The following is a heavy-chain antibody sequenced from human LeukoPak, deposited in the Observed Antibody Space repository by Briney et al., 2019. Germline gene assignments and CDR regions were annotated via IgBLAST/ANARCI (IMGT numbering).Heavy chain of an antibody. J-gene: IGHJ4*02. CDR2: ISGSGGST. V-gene: IGHV3-23*01. D-gene: IGHD3-10*01. CDR1: GFTFSSYA. CDR3: AKTQSSSLLWFGEWFDY. Sequence: HPGRSLRLSCAASGFTFSSYAMSWVRQAPGKGLEWVSAISGSGGSTYYADSVKGRFTISRDNSKNTLYLQMNSLRAEDTAVYYCAKTQSSSLLWFGEWFDYWGQGTLVTVSS.